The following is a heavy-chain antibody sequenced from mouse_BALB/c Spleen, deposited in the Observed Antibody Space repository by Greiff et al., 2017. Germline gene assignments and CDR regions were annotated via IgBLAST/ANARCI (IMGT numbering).Heavy chain of an antibody. CDR3: ARDQPLLRPFAY. Sequence: EVKLVESGGGLVQPGGSLKLSCAASGFTFSSYGMSWVRQTPDKRLELVATINSNGGSTYYPDSVKGRFTISRDNAKNTLYLQMSSLKSEDTAMYYCARDQPLLRPFAYWGQGTLVTVSA. J-gene: IGHJ3*01. CDR1: GFTFSSYG. CDR2: INSNGGST. D-gene: IGHD1-2*01. V-gene: IGHV5-6-3*01.